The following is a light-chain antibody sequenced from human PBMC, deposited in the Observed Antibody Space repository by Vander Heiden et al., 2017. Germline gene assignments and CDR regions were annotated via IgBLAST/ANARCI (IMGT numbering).Light chain of an antibody. CDR3: QVWDSSSDHVL. CDR1: NMGSKS. V-gene: IGLV3-21*02. CDR2: DDS. J-gene: IGLJ2*01. Sequence: SSVLTQPPSVSVAPGQTPRSTCGGRNMGSKSVHWYQQKPGQAPVLVVYDDSGRPSGIPERFSGSNSGNTATLTISRVEAGDEADYYCQVWDSSSDHVLFGGGTKLTVL.